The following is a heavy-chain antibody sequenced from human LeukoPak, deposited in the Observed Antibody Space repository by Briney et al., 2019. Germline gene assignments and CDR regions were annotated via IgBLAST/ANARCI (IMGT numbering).Heavy chain of an antibody. J-gene: IGHJ6*02. CDR2: INHSGST. CDR1: GGSFSGYY. CDR3: ARGDITMVRGVIPYGMDV. Sequence: PSETLSLTCAVYGGSFSGYYWSWIRQPPGKGLEWIGEINHSGSTNYNPSLKSRVTISVDTSKNQFSLKLSSVTAADTAVYYCARGDITMVRGVIPYGMDVWGQGTTVTVSS. D-gene: IGHD3-10*01. V-gene: IGHV4-34*01.